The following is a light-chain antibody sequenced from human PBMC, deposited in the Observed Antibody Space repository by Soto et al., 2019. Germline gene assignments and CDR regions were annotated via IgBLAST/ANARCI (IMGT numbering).Light chain of an antibody. Sequence: AIRMNQSPSSLSASKGDRVTITCRASQGISIYLSWYQQKPGKAPKLLIYAAATLQSGVPSRFSGSGSGTDFTLTISCLQSEDFATYYCQQYYSYPPITSGQVTRLEI. CDR3: QQYYSYPPIT. V-gene: IGKV1-8*01. CDR2: AAA. CDR1: QGISIY. J-gene: IGKJ5*01.